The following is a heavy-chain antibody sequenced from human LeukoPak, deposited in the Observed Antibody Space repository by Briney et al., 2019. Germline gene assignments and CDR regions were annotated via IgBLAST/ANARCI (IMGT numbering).Heavy chain of an antibody. V-gene: IGHV1-2*02. CDR2: IDPNSGGT. D-gene: IGHD3-10*01. CDR1: GYTFTGLY. CDR3: ARGRGTTMVRGVITNYFDL. J-gene: IGHJ2*01. Sequence: ASVKVSCKASGYTFTGLYIHWVRQAPGQGLEWMGWIDPNSGGTNYAQKFLGSVTMTGDTSINTAFMELSRLRSDDTAIYYCARGRGTTMVRGVITNYFDLWGRGSLVTVSS.